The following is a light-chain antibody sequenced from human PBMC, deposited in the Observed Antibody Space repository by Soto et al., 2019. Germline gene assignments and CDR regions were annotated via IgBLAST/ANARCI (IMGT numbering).Light chain of an antibody. CDR1: QSVSSY. CDR2: DAS. Sequence: EIVLTQSPATLSLSPGERSTLSCRASQSVSSYLAWYQQKPGQAPRLLVYDASYRATGTPARFSGSGSGTDFTLTISRLEPEDFAVYYCQQYHSSPRTSGQGTKVDIK. V-gene: IGKV3-11*01. J-gene: IGKJ1*01. CDR3: QQYHSSPRT.